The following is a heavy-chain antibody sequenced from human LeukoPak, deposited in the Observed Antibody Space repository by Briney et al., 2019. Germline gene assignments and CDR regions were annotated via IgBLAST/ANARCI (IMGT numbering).Heavy chain of an antibody. V-gene: IGHV1-8*01. J-gene: IGHJ5*02. Sequence: ASVKVSCKASGYTFTSYDINWVRQATGQGLEWMGWMNPNSGNTGYAQKFQDRVTMTRNTSISTAYMELSSLRSEDTAVYYCARVGGYCSSTSCYARFDPWGQGTLVTVSS. CDR2: MNPNSGNT. D-gene: IGHD2-2*01. CDR3: ARVGGYCSSTSCYARFDP. CDR1: GYTFTSYD.